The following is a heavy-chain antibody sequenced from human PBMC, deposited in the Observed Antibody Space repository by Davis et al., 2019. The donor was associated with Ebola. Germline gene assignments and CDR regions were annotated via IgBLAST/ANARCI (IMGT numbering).Heavy chain of an antibody. CDR3: ARQELLRFLEWSFDH. Sequence: SDTLSSTCAVPGGSIRSSNWWSWVRQPPGKGLEWIRSIYYSGSTYYNPSLKSRLTISVDTSKNQFSLKLSSVTAADTAVYYCARQELLRFLEWSFDHWGQGTLVTVSS. V-gene: IGHV4-39*01. J-gene: IGHJ4*02. D-gene: IGHD3-3*01. CDR2: IYYSGST. CDR1: GGSIRSSNW.